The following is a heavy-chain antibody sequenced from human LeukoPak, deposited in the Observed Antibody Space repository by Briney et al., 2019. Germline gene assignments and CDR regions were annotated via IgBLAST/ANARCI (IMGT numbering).Heavy chain of an antibody. CDR3: AREGYCSGSICYSFDY. Sequence: VASVKVSCKASGYTFTFYYIYWVRQAPGQGLEWMGIINPSGGSTTYAQKFQGRVAMTSDMSTKTLYMELSSLRSEDTAVYFCAREGYCSGSICYSFDYWGQGTLVTVSS. V-gene: IGHV1-46*01. D-gene: IGHD2-15*01. J-gene: IGHJ4*02. CDR2: INPSGGST. CDR1: GYTFTFYY.